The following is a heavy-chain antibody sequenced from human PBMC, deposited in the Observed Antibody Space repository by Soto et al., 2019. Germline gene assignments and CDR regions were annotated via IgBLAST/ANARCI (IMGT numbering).Heavy chain of an antibody. V-gene: IGHV1-46*01. Sequence: GASVKGSCKASGYTFTSYYMHWVRQATGQGLEWMGIINPSGGSTSYAQKFQGRVTMTRDTSTSTVYMELSSLRSEDTAVYYCARERVGATNYHYYYGMDVWGQGTTVTVSS. CDR3: ARERVGATNYHYYYGMDV. CDR2: INPSGGST. J-gene: IGHJ6*02. CDR1: GYTFTSYY. D-gene: IGHD5-12*01.